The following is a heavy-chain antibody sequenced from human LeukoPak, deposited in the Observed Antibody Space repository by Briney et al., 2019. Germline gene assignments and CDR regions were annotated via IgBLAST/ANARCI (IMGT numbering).Heavy chain of an antibody. V-gene: IGHV3-30*02. Sequence: PGGSLRLSCAASGFTFSSYGMHWVRQAPGKGLEWVAFIRYDGSNKYYADSVKGRLTISRDNSKNTLYLQMNSLRAEDTAVYYCAKDPLGDYRGSYIDYWGQGTLVTVSS. D-gene: IGHD1-26*01. CDR2: IRYDGSNK. CDR3: AKDPLGDYRGSYIDY. J-gene: IGHJ4*02. CDR1: GFTFSSYG.